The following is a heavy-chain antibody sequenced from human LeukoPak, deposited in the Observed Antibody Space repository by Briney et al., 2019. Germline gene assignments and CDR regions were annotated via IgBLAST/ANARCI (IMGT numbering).Heavy chain of an antibody. J-gene: IGHJ4*02. CDR1: GGSISNYY. CDR3: ARGGSSGYDPFDY. Sequence: SETLSLTCTVSGGSISNYYWSWIRQPPGRGLEWIGYIFYSGSTNYNPSLKSRVTISVDTSRNQFYVKMSSVTAADTAVYYCARGGSSGYDPFDYWGQGTLVTVSS. CDR2: IFYSGST. D-gene: IGHD5-12*01. V-gene: IGHV4-59*01.